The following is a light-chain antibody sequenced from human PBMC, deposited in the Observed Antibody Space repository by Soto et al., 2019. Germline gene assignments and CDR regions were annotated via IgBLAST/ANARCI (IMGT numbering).Light chain of an antibody. J-gene: IGLJ2*01. CDR1: SSDVGGYNY. CDR3: SSYTSSSTLV. Sequence: QSVLTQPASVSGSPGQPITISCTGTSSDVGGYNYVSWYQQHPGKAPKVMIYEVSNRPSGVSNRFSGSKSGNTASLTISGLQAEDEADYYCSSYTSSSTLVFGGGTKVTVL. V-gene: IGLV2-14*01. CDR2: EVS.